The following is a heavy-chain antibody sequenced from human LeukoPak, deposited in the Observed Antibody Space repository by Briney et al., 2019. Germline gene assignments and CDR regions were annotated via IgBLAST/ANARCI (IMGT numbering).Heavy chain of an antibody. Sequence: ASVKVSCKSSGYTFTSYYMHWVRQDPGQGLEWMGIINPSGGSTDYAQKFQGRVTMTRDMSTSTVYVELSSLRSEDTAVYYCARGGYSGLYYMDVWGKGTTVTVS. CDR1: GYTFTSYY. D-gene: IGHD1-26*01. CDR2: INPSGGST. V-gene: IGHV1-46*01. J-gene: IGHJ6*03. CDR3: ARGGYSGLYYMDV.